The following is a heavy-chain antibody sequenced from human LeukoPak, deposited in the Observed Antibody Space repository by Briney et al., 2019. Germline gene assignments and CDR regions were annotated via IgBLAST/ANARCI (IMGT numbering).Heavy chain of an antibody. J-gene: IGHJ4*02. CDR1: GFSVSTNY. CDR3: ARAVVVINNFDY. CDR2: IYSSGST. D-gene: IGHD3-22*01. Sequence: GGSLRLSCAASGFSVSTNYMSWVRQAPGEGLEWVSVIYSSGSTYYADSVKGRATISRDTSKNTLYLQMNSLRAEDTAVYYCARAVVVINNFDYWGQGTLVTVSS. V-gene: IGHV3-66*01.